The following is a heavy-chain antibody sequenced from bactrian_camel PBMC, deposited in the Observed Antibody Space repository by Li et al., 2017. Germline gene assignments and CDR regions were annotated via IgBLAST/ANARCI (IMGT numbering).Heavy chain of an antibody. V-gene: IGHV3S1*01. CDR1: GYSAVTLC. CDR2: ISNGGGFT. Sequence: VQLVESGGGSVQAGGSLRLSCAAASGYSAVTLCMGWFRQAPGKGLEWVSSISNGGGFTYYADSVKGRFTVARDNAKNTLYLQLNSLKTEDTAMYYCARGLQDYVEKGQGTQVTVS. D-gene: IGHD4*01. J-gene: IGHJ4*01.